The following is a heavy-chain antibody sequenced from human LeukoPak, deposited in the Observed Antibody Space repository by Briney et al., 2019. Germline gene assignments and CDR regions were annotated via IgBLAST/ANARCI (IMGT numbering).Heavy chain of an antibody. Sequence: PGGSLRLSCAASGFTFSSYAMSWVRQAPGKGLEWVSAISGSGGNTYYADSVKGRFTISRDNAKNSLYLQMNSLRAEDTAVYYCARDRMPSRYYGLDVWGRGTTVTVSS. CDR1: GFTFSSYA. J-gene: IGHJ6*02. CDR2: ISGSGGNT. D-gene: IGHD2-2*01. V-gene: IGHV3-23*01. CDR3: ARDRMPSRYYGLDV.